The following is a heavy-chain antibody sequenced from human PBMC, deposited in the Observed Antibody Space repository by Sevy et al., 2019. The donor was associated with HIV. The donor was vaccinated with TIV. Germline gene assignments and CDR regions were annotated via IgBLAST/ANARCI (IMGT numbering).Heavy chain of an antibody. CDR3: TRQKDIVVVPAAMQYYYYYYMDV. Sequence: GGSLRLSCAASGFTFSGSAMHWVRQASGKGLEWVGRIRSKANSYATAYAASVKGRFTISRDDSKNMAYLQMNSLKTEDTAVYYCTRQKDIVVVPAAMQYYYYYYMDVWGKGTTVTVSS. J-gene: IGHJ6*03. V-gene: IGHV3-73*01. CDR2: IRSKANSYAT. D-gene: IGHD2-2*01. CDR1: GFTFSGSA.